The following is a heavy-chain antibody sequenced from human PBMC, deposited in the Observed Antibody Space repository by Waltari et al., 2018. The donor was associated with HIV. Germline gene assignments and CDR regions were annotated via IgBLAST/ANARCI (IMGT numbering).Heavy chain of an antibody. D-gene: IGHD4-17*01. Sequence: QLLESGGGLVQPGGSLRLSCVASGFTFDKFAINWVRQAPGQGLEWLSSISGSVGNKFYADSVKGRISISRENSKNTVYLQINSLRVDDTAIYYCAKTVPTVTSIFEGFDVWGQGATVTVSS. CDR2: ISGSVGNK. V-gene: IGHV3-23*01. CDR1: GFTFDKFA. CDR3: AKTVPTVTSIFEGFDV. J-gene: IGHJ3*01.